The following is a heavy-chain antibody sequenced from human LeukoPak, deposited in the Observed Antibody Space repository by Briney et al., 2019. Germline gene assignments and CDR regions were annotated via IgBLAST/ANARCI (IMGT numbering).Heavy chain of an antibody. V-gene: IGHV1-2*02. CDR1: GYTFTGHY. CDR2: INPNSGGT. CDR3: ATERVPNIVY. Sequence: ASVKVPCKASGYTFTGHYMHWVRQAPGQGLEWMGWINPNSGGTNYAQKFQGRVTMTRDTSISTTYMELTRLTSDDTAVYYCATERVPNIVYWGQGTLVTVSS. J-gene: IGHJ4*02. D-gene: IGHD4/OR15-4a*01.